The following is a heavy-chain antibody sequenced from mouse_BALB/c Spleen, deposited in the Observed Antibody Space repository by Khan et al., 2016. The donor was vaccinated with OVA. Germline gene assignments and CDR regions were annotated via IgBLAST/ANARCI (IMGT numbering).Heavy chain of an antibody. J-gene: IGHJ4*01. V-gene: IGHV3-2*02. CDR2: ISYSGST. D-gene: IGHD4-1*01. Sequence: EVQLQESGPGLVKPSQSLSLTCTVAGYSITSDYAWNWIRQFPGNKLEWMGYISYSGSTGYNPSLKSRISITRDTSTNQFFLQLNSVTTDDTATYYCASELGRYYAMDYWGQGTSVTVSS. CDR1: GYSITSDYA. CDR3: ASELGRYYAMDY.